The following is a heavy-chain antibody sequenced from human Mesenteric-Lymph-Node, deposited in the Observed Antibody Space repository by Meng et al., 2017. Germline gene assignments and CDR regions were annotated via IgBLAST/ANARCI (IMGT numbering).Heavy chain of an antibody. CDR3: QWLSTHPPDC. CDR2: IKSKTDGETT. J-gene: IGHJ4*02. Sequence: GGSLRLSCATSGFTFSNAWMSWVRQTPGKGLEWLGRIKSKTDGETTDYAAPVKGRFSISRDDAKNTLYLQMNSLKTEDTAVYYCQWLSTHPPDCWGQGNLVNGAS. D-gene: IGHD3-22*01. CDR1: GFTFSNAW. V-gene: IGHV3-15*01.